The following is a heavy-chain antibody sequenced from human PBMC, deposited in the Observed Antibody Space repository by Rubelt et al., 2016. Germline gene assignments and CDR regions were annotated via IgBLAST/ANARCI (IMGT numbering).Heavy chain of an antibody. J-gene: IGHJ4*02. Sequence: QVQLQQWGAGLLKPSETLSLTCAVYGGSFSGYYWSWIRQPPGKRLEWIGEINHSGSTNYNPSISGGVTISRAPSENQCSRKRTAVTAAGTAVYYCARDPMPIVVEGGRYYFDYWGQGTLVTVSS. CDR3: ARDPMPIVVEGGRYYFDY. D-gene: IGHD3-22*01. V-gene: IGHV4-34*01. CDR2: INHSGST. CDR1: GGSFSGYY.